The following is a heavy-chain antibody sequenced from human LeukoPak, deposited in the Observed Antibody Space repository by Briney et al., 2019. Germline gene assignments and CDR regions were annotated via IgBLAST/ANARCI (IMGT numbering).Heavy chain of an antibody. J-gene: IGHJ3*02. Sequence: GGSLRLSCSASGFTSSSYALHWVRQAPGKGLEYVSSISSNGGSIYYADSVKGRFTISRDNSKNTLYLQMSSLRAEDTAVYYCVKGRREWLFYDAFDIWGQGTMVTVSS. CDR3: VKGRREWLFYDAFDI. CDR2: ISSNGGSI. D-gene: IGHD3-3*01. CDR1: GFTSSSYA. V-gene: IGHV3-64D*09.